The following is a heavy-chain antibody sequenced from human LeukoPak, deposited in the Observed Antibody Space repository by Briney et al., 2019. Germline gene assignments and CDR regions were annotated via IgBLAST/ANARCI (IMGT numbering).Heavy chain of an antibody. CDR3: ARQSVTTITSHAFDI. D-gene: IGHD5-12*01. V-gene: IGHV4-39*01. Sequence: SETLSLTCTVSGGSISRSSYYWGWIHQPPGKGLEWIGSIYYSGSTYFNPSLKSRLTISVDTSKNQFSLKLSSVTAADTAVYYCARQSVTTITSHAFDIWGQGTMVTVSS. CDR2: IYYSGST. J-gene: IGHJ3*02. CDR1: GGSISRSSYY.